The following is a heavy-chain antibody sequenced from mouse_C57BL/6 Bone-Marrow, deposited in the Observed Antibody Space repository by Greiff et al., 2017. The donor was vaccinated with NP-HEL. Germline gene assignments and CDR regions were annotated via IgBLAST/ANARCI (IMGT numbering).Heavy chain of an antibody. Sequence: VQLQQPGAELVKPGASVKLSCKASGYTFTSYWMQWVKQRPGQGLEWIGEIDPSDSYTNYNQKFKGKATLTVDTSSSTAYMQLSSLTSEDSAVYYCARLYSNYHFFDYWGQGTTLTVSS. CDR3: ARLYSNYHFFDY. D-gene: IGHD2-5*01. CDR2: IDPSDSYT. V-gene: IGHV1-50*01. J-gene: IGHJ2*01. CDR1: GYTFTSYW.